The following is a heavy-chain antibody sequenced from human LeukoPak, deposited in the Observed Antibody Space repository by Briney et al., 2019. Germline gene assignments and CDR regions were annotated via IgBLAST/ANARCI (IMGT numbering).Heavy chain of an antibody. J-gene: IGHJ4*02. Sequence: GRSLRLSCAACGFTFSSYAMHWVRQAPGKGLEWVAVISYDGSNKYYADSVKGRFTISRDNSKNTLYLQMNSLRAEDTAVYYCARGGDYLDYWGQGTLVTVSS. D-gene: IGHD4-17*01. V-gene: IGHV3-30-3*01. CDR2: ISYDGSNK. CDR1: GFTFSSYA. CDR3: ARGGDYLDY.